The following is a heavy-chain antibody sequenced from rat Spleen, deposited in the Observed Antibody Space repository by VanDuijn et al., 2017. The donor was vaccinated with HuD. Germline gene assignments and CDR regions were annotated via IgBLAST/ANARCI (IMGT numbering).Heavy chain of an antibody. CDR2: INSAGST. Sequence: EVQLQESGPGLVKPSQSLSLTCSVTGYSITSSYRWNWIRKFPGNKLEWMGYINSAGSTNYNPSLKSRISITRDTSKNQFFLQVNSVTTEDTATYYCARSGITMMENFDYWGQGTLVTVSS. D-gene: IGHD1-12*02. CDR3: ARSGITMMENFDY. V-gene: IGHV3-3*01. J-gene: IGHJ3*01. CDR1: GYSITSSYR.